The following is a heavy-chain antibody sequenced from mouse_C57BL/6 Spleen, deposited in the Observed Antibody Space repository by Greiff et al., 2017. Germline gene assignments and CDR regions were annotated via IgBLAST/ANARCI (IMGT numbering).Heavy chain of an antibody. V-gene: IGHV5-17*01. CDR1: GFTFSDYG. CDR3: ARPYYDYGAMDY. J-gene: IGHJ4*01. D-gene: IGHD2-4*01. Sequence: EVKLMESGGGLVKPGGSLKLSCAASGFTFSDYGMHWVRQAPEKGLEWVAYISSGSSTIYYADTVKGRFTISRDNAKNTLFLQMTSLRSEDTAMYYCARPYYDYGAMDYWGQGASGTVSS. CDR2: ISSGSSTI.